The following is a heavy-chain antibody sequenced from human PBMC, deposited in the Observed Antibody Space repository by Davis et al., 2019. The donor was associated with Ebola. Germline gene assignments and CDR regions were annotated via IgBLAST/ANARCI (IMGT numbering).Heavy chain of an antibody. CDR1: GGTFSSYA. D-gene: IGHD6-6*01. CDR3: TRWHSSSPRAYYYYGMDV. V-gene: IGHV1-69*04. Sequence: SVKVSCKASGGTFSSYAISWVRQAPGQGLEWMGRIIPILDIANYAQKFQGRVTITADKSTSTAYMELSSLRSEDTAVYYCTRWHSSSPRAYYYYGMDVWGQGTTVTVSS. CDR2: IIPILDIA. J-gene: IGHJ6*02.